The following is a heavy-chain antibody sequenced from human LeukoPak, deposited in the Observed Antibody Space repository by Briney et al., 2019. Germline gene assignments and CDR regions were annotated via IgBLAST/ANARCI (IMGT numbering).Heavy chain of an antibody. Sequence: SETLSLTCTVSGGSISSSSYYWGWIRQPPGKGLEWIGSIYYSGSTYYNPSLKSRVTISVDKSKNQFSLKLSAVHAADTAVYYCARADFWSGYWAYWGQGTLVTVSS. CDR2: IYYSGST. J-gene: IGHJ4*02. D-gene: IGHD3-3*01. CDR3: ARADFWSGYWAY. V-gene: IGHV4-39*07. CDR1: GGSISSSSYY.